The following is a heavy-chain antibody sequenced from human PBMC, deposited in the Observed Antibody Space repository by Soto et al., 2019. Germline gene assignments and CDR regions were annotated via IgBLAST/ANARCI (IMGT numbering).Heavy chain of an antibody. CDR3: TTVFDF. Sequence: EVQLVESGGGLVQPGGSLRLSCEASGFTLRNNWIHWVRQKPGTGLEWVSRIDSGSDTSYADSVKGRFTISRDNARNTLYLQMNSLRGEDTAVYYCTTVFDFWGQGTPVTVSS. CDR1: GFTLRNNW. CDR2: IDSGSDT. V-gene: IGHV3-74*01. J-gene: IGHJ4*02.